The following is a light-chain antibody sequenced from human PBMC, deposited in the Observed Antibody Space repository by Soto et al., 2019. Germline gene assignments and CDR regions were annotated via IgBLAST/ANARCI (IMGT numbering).Light chain of an antibody. J-gene: IGKJ1*01. V-gene: IGKV2-28*01. CDR3: MQPVQSWT. CDR2: LGS. Sequence: SPCTLTSAPEERAVVSCRASQSIMSSYVAWYQQKPGQSPQLLIYLGSNRASGVPDRFSGSGSGTDFTLTLSRVEAEDVGVYYSMQPVQSWTSGQGTKVDIK. CDR1: QSIMSSY.